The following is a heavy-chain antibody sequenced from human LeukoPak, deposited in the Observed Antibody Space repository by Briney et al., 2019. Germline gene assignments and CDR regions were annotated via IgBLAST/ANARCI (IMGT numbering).Heavy chain of an antibody. CDR1: GGTFSSYV. J-gene: IGHJ5*02. Sequence: SVKVSCKASGGTFSSYVISWVRQAPGQGLEWMGGIIPIFGTANYAQKFQGRVTITADESTSTAYMELSSLRSEDTAVYYCARRGCSSTSCYWGINWFDPWGQGTLVTVSS. CDR2: IIPIFGTA. V-gene: IGHV1-69*13. D-gene: IGHD2-2*01. CDR3: ARRGCSSTSCYWGINWFDP.